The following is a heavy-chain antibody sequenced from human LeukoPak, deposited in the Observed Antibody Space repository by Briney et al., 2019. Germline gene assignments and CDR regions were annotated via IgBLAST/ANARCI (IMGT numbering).Heavy chain of an antibody. J-gene: IGHJ5*02. CDR3: LKEPCNGGSCYDYASAP. Sequence: PGGSLRLSCAASGFTFSTSAMNWVRQAPGKGLEWVSCISASSGSTYYADSVKGRFTISRDNSKNTLYLQVNSLRAEDTAIYYCLKEPCNGGSCYDYASAPWGQGTRVTVSS. CDR1: GFTFSTSA. D-gene: IGHD2-15*01. CDR2: ISASSGST. V-gene: IGHV3-23*01.